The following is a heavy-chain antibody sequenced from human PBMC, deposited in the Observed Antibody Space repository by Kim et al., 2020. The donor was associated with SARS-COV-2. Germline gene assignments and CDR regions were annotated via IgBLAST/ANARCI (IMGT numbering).Heavy chain of an antibody. CDR1: GYTFTSYA. Sequence: ASVKVSCKASGYTFTSYAMHWVRQAPGQRLEWMGWINAGNGNTKYSQKFQGRVTITRDISASTAYMELSSLRSEDTAVYYCARALRDYGDYVFDYWGQGTLVTVSS. D-gene: IGHD4-17*01. CDR3: ARALRDYGDYVFDY. V-gene: IGHV1-3*01. CDR2: INAGNGNT. J-gene: IGHJ4*02.